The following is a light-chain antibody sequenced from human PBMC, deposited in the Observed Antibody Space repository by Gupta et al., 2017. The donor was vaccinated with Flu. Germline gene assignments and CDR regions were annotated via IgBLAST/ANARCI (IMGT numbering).Light chain of an antibody. V-gene: IGLV2-8*01. CDR3: GSDAGDDKYMV. Sequence: QSALTQPPSASGAPGQSIPISCTGTRRDVGGYDYVSWYQQHPGKAPELIIYEVYSRPSGVPDRFSGSKSGNTASLTVSGLQPDDEADYFCGSDAGDDKYMVFGGGTRLTVL. CDR2: EVY. CDR1: RRDVGGYDY. J-gene: IGLJ2*01.